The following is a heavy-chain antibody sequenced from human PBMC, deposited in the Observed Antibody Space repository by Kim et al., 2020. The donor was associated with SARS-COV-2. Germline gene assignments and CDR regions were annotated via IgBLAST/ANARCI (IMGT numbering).Heavy chain of an antibody. D-gene: IGHD1-26*01. CDR2: IYYSGST. J-gene: IGHJ5*02. Sequence: SETLSLTCTVSGGSISSSSYYWGWIRQPPGKGLEWIGSIYYSGSTYYNPSLKSRVTISVDTSKNQFSLKLSSVTAADTAVYYCASTRRQDSGSYEWFDPWGQGTLVTVSS. V-gene: IGHV4-39*01. CDR1: GGSISSSSYY. CDR3: ASTRRQDSGSYEWFDP.